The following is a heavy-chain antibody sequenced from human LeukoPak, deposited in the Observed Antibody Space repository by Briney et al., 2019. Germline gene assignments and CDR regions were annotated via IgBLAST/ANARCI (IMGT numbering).Heavy chain of an antibody. J-gene: IGHJ4*02. CDR2: MSHSGST. D-gene: IGHD3-22*01. CDR1: GYSISSGYH. Sequence: SETLSLTCGVSGYSISSGYHWGWIRPPTGKGLEWIGIMSHSGSTYYNPSLKSQVTISVDTSKDQFSVKLSSVTAADTAVYYCARHHLYDSSGDGRYYFDYWGQGTLVTVSS. V-gene: IGHV4-38-2*01. CDR3: ARHHLYDSSGDGRYYFDY.